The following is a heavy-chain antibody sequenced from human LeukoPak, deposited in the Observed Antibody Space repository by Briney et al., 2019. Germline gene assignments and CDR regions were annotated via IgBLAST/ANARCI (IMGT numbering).Heavy chain of an antibody. CDR1: GGSISSYY. V-gene: IGHV4-34*01. J-gene: IGHJ4*02. CDR2: INHSGST. D-gene: IGHD3-3*01. CDR3: ARGREIRFLEWLEYYFDY. Sequence: PSETLSLTCTVSGGSISSYYWSWIRQPPGKGLEWIGEINHSGSTNYNPSLKSRVTISVDTSKNQFSLKLSSVTAADTAVYYCARGREIRFLEWLEYYFDYWGQGTLVTVSS.